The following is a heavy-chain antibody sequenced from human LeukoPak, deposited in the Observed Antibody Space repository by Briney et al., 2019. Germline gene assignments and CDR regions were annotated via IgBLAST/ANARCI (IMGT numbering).Heavy chain of an antibody. Sequence: PSETLSLTCTVSGGSISSSSYYWGWIRQPPGKGLEWIGSIYYSGSTYYNPSLKSRVTISVDTSKNQFSLKLSSVTAADTAVYYCARDLGELYDDWGQGTLVTVSS. CDR1: GGSISSSSYY. V-gene: IGHV4-39*07. CDR2: IYYSGST. J-gene: IGHJ4*02. D-gene: IGHD3-16*01. CDR3: ARDLGELYDD.